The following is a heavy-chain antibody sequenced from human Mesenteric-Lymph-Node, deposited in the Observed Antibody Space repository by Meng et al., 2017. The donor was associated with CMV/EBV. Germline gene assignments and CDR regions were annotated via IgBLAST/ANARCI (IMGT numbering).Heavy chain of an antibody. J-gene: IGHJ2*01. CDR2: ISSSSSYI. V-gene: IGHV3-21*01. CDR1: GFTFSSYS. D-gene: IGHD2-2*01. CDR3: ARDYCSSTSCYGGFDL. Sequence: SGFTFSSYSLNWFRQAPGKGLGWVSSISSSSSYIYYADSVKGRFTISRDNAKNSLYLQMNSLRAEDTAVYYCARDYCSSTSCYGGFDLWGRGTLVTVSS.